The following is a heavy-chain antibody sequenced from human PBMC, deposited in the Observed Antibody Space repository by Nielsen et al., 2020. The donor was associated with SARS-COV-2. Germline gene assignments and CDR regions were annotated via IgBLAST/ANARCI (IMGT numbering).Heavy chain of an antibody. CDR3: ARGEIAAASAIIDY. CDR1: GYTFTSYA. V-gene: IGHV7-4-1*02. D-gene: IGHD6-13*01. J-gene: IGHJ4*02. Sequence: ASVKVSCKASGYTFTSYAMNWVRQAPGQGLEWMGWINTNTGNPTYAQGFTGRFVFSLDTSVSTAYLQISSLKAEDTAVYYCARGEIAAASAIIDYWGQGTLVTVSS. CDR2: INTNTGNP.